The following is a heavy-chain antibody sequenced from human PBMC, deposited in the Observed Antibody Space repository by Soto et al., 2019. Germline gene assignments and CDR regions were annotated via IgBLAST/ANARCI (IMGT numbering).Heavy chain of an antibody. J-gene: IGHJ6*03. Sequence: ASVKVSCKASGYTFTSYAMHWVRQAPGQRLEWMGWINAGNGNTKYSQKFQGRVTITRDTSASTAYMELSSLRSEDTAVYYCASLNRYCSGGSCYFTYYMDVWGKGTTVTVSS. CDR1: GYTFTSYA. CDR3: ASLNRYCSGGSCYFTYYMDV. CDR2: INAGNGNT. V-gene: IGHV1-3*01. D-gene: IGHD2-15*01.